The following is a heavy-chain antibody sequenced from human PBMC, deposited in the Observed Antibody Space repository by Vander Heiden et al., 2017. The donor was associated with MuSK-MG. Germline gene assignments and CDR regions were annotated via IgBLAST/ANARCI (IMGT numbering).Heavy chain of an antibody. V-gene: IGHV3-9*01. D-gene: IGHD2-15*01. CDR3: AKGAAGDEIDY. CDR1: GFTFDDYA. J-gene: IGHJ4*02. CDR2: ISWNSGSI. Sequence: EVQLVESGGGLVQPGRSLRLSWSASGFTFDDYAMHWVRQAPGKGLEWVSGISWNSGSIGEADSVKGRFTISRDNAKNSLYMQMNSMRAEDTALYYFAKGAAGDEIDYWGQGTMVTVYS.